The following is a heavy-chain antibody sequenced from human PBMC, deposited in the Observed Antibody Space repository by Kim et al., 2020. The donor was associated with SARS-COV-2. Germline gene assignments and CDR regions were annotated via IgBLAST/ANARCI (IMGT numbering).Heavy chain of an antibody. D-gene: IGHD2-15*01. Sequence: ASVKVSCKASGYTFTGYYMHWVRQAPGQGLEWMGWINPNSGGTNYAQKFQGWVTMTRDTSISTAYMGLSRLRSDDTAVYYCARDRPGVVVAATSPGKSRNSSSSMDFWGQGTTVTVSS. J-gene: IGHJ6*02. CDR1: GYTFTGYY. V-gene: IGHV1-2*04. CDR2: INPNSGGT. CDR3: ARDRPGVVVAATSPGKSRNSSSSMDF.